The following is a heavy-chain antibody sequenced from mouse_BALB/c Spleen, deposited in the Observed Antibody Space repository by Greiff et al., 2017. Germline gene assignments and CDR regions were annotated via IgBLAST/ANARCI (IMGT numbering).Heavy chain of an antibody. CDR3: ASLRVYFDY. CDR2: INPSTGYT. Sequence: VKLQQSGAELAKPGASVKMSCKASGYTFTSYCMHWVKQRPGQGLEWIGYINPSTGYTEYNQKFKDKATLTADKSSSTAYMQLSSLTSEDSAVYYCASLRVYFDYWGQGTTLTVSA. CDR1: GYTFTSYC. D-gene: IGHD1-1*01. J-gene: IGHJ2*01. V-gene: IGHV1-7*01.